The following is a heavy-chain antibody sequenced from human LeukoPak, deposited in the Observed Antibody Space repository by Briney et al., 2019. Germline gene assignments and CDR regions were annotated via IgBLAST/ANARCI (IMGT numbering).Heavy chain of an antibody. CDR2: ITRSSTYT. CDR1: GFTFSDYY. D-gene: IGHD1-26*01. CDR3: ARDLISGHYTFDY. Sequence: GGSLRLSCAASGFTFSDYYMTWIRQAPGKGLEWVSYITRSSTYTNYADSVKGGFTISRDNVKNSLYLQMNSLRDDDTAVYYCARDLISGHYTFDYWGQGTLVTVSS. J-gene: IGHJ4*02. V-gene: IGHV3-11*06.